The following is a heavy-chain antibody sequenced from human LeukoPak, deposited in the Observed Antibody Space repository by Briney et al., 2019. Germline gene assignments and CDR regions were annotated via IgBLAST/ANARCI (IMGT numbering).Heavy chain of an antibody. J-gene: IGHJ4*02. CDR3: ARDPFPPAKYYDILTGYYFSFFDY. CDR2: IIPILGIA. Sequence: SVKVSCKASGGTFSSYAISWVRQAPGQGLEWMGRIIPILGIANYAQKFQGRVTITADKSTSTAYMELSSLRSEDTAVYYCARDPFPPAKYYDILTGYYFSFFDYWGQGTLVTVSS. V-gene: IGHV1-69*04. D-gene: IGHD3-9*01. CDR1: GGTFSSYA.